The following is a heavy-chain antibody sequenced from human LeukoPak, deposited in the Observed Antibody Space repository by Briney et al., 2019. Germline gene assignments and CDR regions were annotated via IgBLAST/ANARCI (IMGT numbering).Heavy chain of an antibody. CDR3: ARDIHTSDWTKFDY. CDR1: GGSISSSTYY. J-gene: IGHJ4*02. Sequence: SATLSLTCNVSGGSISSSTYYWSWIRQPAGKGLEWIGRIYSSGRTNYNPSLKSRVTISVDTSKNQFSLNLSSVTAADTAVYYCARDIHTSDWTKFDYWGQGTSVTVSS. D-gene: IGHD6-19*01. CDR2: IYSSGRT. V-gene: IGHV4-61*02.